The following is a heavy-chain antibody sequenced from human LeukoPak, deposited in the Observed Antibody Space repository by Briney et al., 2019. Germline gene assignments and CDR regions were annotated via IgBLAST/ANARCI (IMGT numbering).Heavy chain of an antibody. D-gene: IGHD3-22*01. CDR2: IIPILGIA. J-gene: IGHJ4*02. V-gene: IGHV1-69*04. CDR3: ARDYYDSSGYYYFDY. CDR1: GGTFSSYT. Sequence: SVKVSCKASGGTFSSYTISWVRQAPGQGLEGMGRIIPILGIANYAQKFQGRVTITADKSTSTAYMELSSLRSEDTAVYYCARDYYDSSGYYYFDYWGQGTLVTVS.